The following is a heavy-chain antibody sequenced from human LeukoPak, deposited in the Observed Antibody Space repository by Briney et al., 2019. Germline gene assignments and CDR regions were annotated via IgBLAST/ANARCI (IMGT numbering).Heavy chain of an antibody. CDR2: IYYSGST. Sequence: SETLSLTCTVSGGSISSYYWSWIRQPPGKGLEWIGYIYYSGSTNYDPSLKSRVTISVDTSKNQFSLKLSSVTAADTAVYYCARLGGRCSSTSCRSGAFDIWGQGTMVTVSS. J-gene: IGHJ3*02. CDR1: GGSISSYY. V-gene: IGHV4-59*08. CDR3: ARLGGRCSSTSCRSGAFDI. D-gene: IGHD2-2*01.